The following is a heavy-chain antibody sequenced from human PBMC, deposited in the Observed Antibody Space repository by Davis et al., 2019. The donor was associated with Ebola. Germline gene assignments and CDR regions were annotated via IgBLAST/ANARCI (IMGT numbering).Heavy chain of an antibody. CDR1: GGSISSYY. CDR3: ARDVKV. CDR2: IYYSGST. Sequence: MPGGSLRLSCTVSGGSISSYYWSWIRQPPGKGLEWIGYIYYSGSTNYNPSLKSRVTISVDTSKNQFSLKLNSVTAADTAVYYCARDVKVWGQGTLVTVSS. J-gene: IGHJ4*02. V-gene: IGHV4-59*01.